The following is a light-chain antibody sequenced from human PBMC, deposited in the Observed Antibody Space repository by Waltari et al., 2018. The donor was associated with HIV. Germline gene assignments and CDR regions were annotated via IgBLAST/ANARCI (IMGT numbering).Light chain of an antibody. CDR2: GNN. V-gene: IGLV1-47*01. CDR1: SSNYGRNY. J-gene: IGLJ3*02. Sequence: QSVMTQPPSAPGTPGQRVPISCSGSSSNYGRNYVNWYQQPPGTTPTLPIYGNNPRPSGVPGRFSGSKSGTSASLAIGGLRSEDEADYYCAAWDDSLSGSWVFGGGTQVTVL. CDR3: AAWDDSLSGSWV.